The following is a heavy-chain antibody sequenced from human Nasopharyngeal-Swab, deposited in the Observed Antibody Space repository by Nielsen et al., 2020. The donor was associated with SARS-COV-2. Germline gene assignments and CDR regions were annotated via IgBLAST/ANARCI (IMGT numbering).Heavy chain of an antibody. D-gene: IGHD4-17*01. CDR2: INPSGGST. J-gene: IGHJ6*02. CDR3: AGAPTVATTIVSYYYYGMDV. V-gene: IGHV1-46*01. Sequence: ASVKVSCKASGYTFTGYYMHWVRQAPGQGLEWMGIINPSGGSTSYAQKFQGRVTMTRDTSTSTVYMELSSLRSYDTTVYYCAGAPTVATTIVSYYYYGMDVWGQGTTVTVSS. CDR1: GYTFTGYY.